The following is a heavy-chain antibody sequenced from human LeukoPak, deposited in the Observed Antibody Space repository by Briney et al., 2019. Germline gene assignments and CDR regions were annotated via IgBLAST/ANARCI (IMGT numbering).Heavy chain of an antibody. Sequence: PSQTLSLTCAVSGGSISSGGYSWSWIRQPPGKGLEWIGYIYHSGSTYYNPSLKSRVTISVDRSKNQFSLKLSSVTAADTAVYYCASTVTSYYFCYWGQGTLGTGSS. J-gene: IGHJ4*02. D-gene: IGHD4-17*01. CDR2: IYHSGST. CDR1: GGSISSGGYS. V-gene: IGHV4-30-2*01. CDR3: ASTVTSYYFCY.